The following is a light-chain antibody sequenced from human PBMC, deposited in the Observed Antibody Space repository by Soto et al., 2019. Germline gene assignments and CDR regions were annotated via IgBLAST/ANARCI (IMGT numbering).Light chain of an antibody. J-gene: IGKJ4*01. CDR3: QQSARWPLT. V-gene: IGKV3-11*01. CDR2: DTS. CDR1: QSRNHS. Sequence: EIVLTQSPATLSLSQGQRATLYCRASQSRNHSLVWDQHIRGQGPMLLIFDTSNRVNGVPTRFSESGSGTDFTLPISRRESEDFAVDCCQQSARWPLTFGGSTRLEI.